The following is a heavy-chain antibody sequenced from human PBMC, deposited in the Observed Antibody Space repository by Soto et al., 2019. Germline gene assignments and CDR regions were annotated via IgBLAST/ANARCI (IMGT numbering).Heavy chain of an antibody. CDR1: GFTFGSYA. J-gene: IGHJ6*03. V-gene: IGHV3-23*01. CDR3: AKGLSTSLNFIYYMDV. D-gene: IGHD2-2*01. Sequence: EVQLLASGGGLVQPGGSLRLSCVVSGFTFGSYAMSWVRQAPEKGPEWVSILGGNGFTTYYADSVKGPFIISGDKSKSTLFLQMNSLRADDTGVYYCAKGLSTSLNFIYYMDVWCRGTSVTFSS. CDR2: LGGNGFTT.